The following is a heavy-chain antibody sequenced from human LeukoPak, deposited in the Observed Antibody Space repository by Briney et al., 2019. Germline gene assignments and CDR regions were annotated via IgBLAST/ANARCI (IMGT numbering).Heavy chain of an antibody. Sequence: TLSLTCTVSGGSISSGGYYWSWIRQHPGKGLEWIGYTHYSGSTYYNPSLKSRVTISVDTSKNQFSLKLSSVTAADTAVYYCARITPTFNFDLWGRGTLVTVSS. CDR3: ARITPTFNFDL. V-gene: IGHV4-31*03. J-gene: IGHJ2*01. CDR1: GGSISSGGYY. CDR2: THYSGST. D-gene: IGHD2-15*01.